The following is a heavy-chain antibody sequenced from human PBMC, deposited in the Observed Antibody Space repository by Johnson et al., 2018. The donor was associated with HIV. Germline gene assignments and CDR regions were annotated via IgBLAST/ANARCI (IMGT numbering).Heavy chain of an antibody. V-gene: IGHV3-66*01. D-gene: IGHD4-17*01. CDR1: GFTVSSNY. Sequence: VLLVESGGGLVQPGGSLRLSCAASGFTVSSNYMSWVRQAPGKGLEWVSVIYSGGSTYYADSVTGRFTISRDNSKNTLYLQMNSLRAEDTAVYYCARGMTTVNNHDAVDSWGQGTMVTVSS. CDR3: ARGMTTVNNHDAVDS. CDR2: IYSGGST. J-gene: IGHJ3*02.